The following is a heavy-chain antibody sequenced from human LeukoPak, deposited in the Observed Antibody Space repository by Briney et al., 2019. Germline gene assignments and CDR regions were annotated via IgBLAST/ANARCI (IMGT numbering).Heavy chain of an antibody. CDR3: ARSDHGYNVDY. J-gene: IGHJ4*02. CDR2: ISSSGSTI. Sequence: SGGSLRLSCAASGFTFSDYYMIWLRQAPGKGLEWVSYISSSGSTIYYGDSVMGRFTISSDNGKNSLYLQMNSLRSEDTAVYYCARSDHGYNVDYWGQGTLVTVSS. CDR1: GFTFSDYY. V-gene: IGHV3-11*01. D-gene: IGHD5-12*01.